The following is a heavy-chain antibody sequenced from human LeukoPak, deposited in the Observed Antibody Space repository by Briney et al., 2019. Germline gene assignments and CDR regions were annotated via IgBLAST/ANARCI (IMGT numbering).Heavy chain of an antibody. J-gene: IGHJ3*02. Sequence: PGESLRLSCEASGLTFSIFEMNWVRLAPGKGLEWVSFISSSGDIKLYADSVKGRFTISRDNARNSVYLHMSSLRAEDTAVYFCARGGSTGYDYNAFDMWGQGTMVAVSS. CDR1: GLTFSIFE. CDR3: ARGGSTGYDYNAFDM. V-gene: IGHV3-48*03. D-gene: IGHD3-22*01. CDR2: ISSSGDIK.